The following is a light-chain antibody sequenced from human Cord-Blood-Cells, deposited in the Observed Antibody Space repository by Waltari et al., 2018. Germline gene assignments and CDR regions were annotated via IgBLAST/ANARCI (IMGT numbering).Light chain of an antibody. CDR1: SGSIASNY. V-gene: IGLV6-57*02. J-gene: IGLJ3*02. CDR3: QSYDSSIWV. Sequence: NFMLTQPHSVSESPAQTVTISCTGSSGSIASNYVPWYQQRPGRAPTTVIYEDNQRPSGVPDRFSGSIDSSSNSASLTISGLKTEDEADYYCQSYDSSIWVFGGGTKLTVL. CDR2: EDN.